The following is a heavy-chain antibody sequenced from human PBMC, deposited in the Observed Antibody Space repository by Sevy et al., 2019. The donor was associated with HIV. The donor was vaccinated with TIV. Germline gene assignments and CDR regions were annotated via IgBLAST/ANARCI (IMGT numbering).Heavy chain of an antibody. CDR2: MWYDGNNK. D-gene: IGHD2-21*01. CDR1: GFTFSNFG. J-gene: IGHJ4*02. V-gene: IGHV3-33*01. CDR3: ARGPSLIVAGAAGYLDY. Sequence: GGSLRLSCTASGFTFSNFGIHWVRQAPGKGLQWVALMWYDGNNKYYADSVKGRFTISRDSCKNTVYLQMNNLRAEDTAMYYCARGPSLIVAGAAGYLDYWGQGTLVTVSS.